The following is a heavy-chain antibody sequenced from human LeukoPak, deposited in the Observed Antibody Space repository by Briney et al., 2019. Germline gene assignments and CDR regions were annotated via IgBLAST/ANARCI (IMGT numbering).Heavy chain of an antibody. Sequence: GASVKVSCKVSGYTLTELSMHWVRQAPGKGLEWMGGFDPEDGETIYAQKFQGRVTMTEDTSTDTAYMELGSLRSEDTAVYYCATAYSSSWYYFDYWGQGTLVTVSS. CDR3: ATAYSSSWYYFDY. D-gene: IGHD6-13*01. CDR1: GYTLTELS. CDR2: FDPEDGET. V-gene: IGHV1-24*01. J-gene: IGHJ4*02.